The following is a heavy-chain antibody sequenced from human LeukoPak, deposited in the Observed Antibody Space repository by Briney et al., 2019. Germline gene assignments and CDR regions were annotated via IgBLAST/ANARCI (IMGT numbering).Heavy chain of an antibody. CDR2: IWYDGSNK. CDR1: GFTFSSYG. D-gene: IGHD3-22*01. Sequence: AGGSLRLSCAASGFTFSSYGMHWVRQAPGKGLEWVAVIWYDGSNKYYADSVKGRFTISRDNSKNTLYLQMNRLRAEDTAVYYCARDGTYYYDSSGYYAFFDYWGQGTLVTVSS. CDR3: ARDGTYYYDSSGYYAFFDY. V-gene: IGHV3-33*01. J-gene: IGHJ4*02.